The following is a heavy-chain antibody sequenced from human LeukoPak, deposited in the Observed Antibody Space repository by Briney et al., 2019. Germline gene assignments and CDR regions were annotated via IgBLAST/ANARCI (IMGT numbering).Heavy chain of an antibody. D-gene: IGHD3-22*01. CDR2: IIPIFGTA. J-gene: IGHJ6*02. CDR3: ARDPHPLTPYDSSEYGMEV. CDR1: GGTLSSYS. V-gene: IGHV1-69*01. Sequence: SVKVSCKDSGGTLSSYSIRWVRQAPGQGLEWMGGIIPIFGTANYAQTSPGRVTITADESASTAYMELSSLRSEGTAVYYCARDPHPLTPYDSSEYGMEVWGQGTTVTVSS.